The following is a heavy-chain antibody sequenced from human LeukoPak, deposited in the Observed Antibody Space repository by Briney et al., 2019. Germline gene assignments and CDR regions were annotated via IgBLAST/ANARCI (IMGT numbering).Heavy chain of an antibody. CDR2: IYTSGST. D-gene: IGHD4-17*01. J-gene: IGHJ4*02. Sequence: SETLSLTCAVYGGSFSGYYWSWIRQPAGKGLEWIGRIYTSGSTNYNPSLKSRVTMSVDTSKNQFSLKLSSVTAADTAVYYCARGPNDYGDFTPHPLKYWGQGTLVTVSS. CDR1: GGSFSGYY. CDR3: ARGPNDYGDFTPHPLKY. V-gene: IGHV4-59*10.